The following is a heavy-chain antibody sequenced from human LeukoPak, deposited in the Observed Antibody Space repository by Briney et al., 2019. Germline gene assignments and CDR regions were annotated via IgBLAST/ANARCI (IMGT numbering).Heavy chain of an antibody. Sequence: GGSLRLSCAASGFTFSSYWMHWVRQAPGKGLVWVPRINSEGSSTSYADSVKGRFTISRDNAKNTLYLQMNSLRAEDTAVYFCAREMKVFGTDRGAFDIWGQGTMVTVSS. CDR2: INSEGSST. CDR3: AREMKVFGTDRGAFDI. D-gene: IGHD3-10*02. V-gene: IGHV3-74*01. CDR1: GFTFSSYW. J-gene: IGHJ3*02.